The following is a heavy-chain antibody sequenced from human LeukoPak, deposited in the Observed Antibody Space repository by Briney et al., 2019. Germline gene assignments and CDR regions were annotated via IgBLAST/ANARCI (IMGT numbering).Heavy chain of an antibody. J-gene: IGHJ4*02. CDR1: GVSISSSNSY. CDR3: ARQTGSGLFTLP. D-gene: IGHD3/OR15-3a*01. CDR2: IYYTGNT. V-gene: IGHV4-39*01. Sequence: SETLSLTCTVSGVSISSSNSYWGWIRQPPGKGLEWIVSIYYTGNTYYNSSLKSRITISIDTSKNQLSLRLTSVTATDTAMYYCARQTGSGLFTLPGGQGTLVTDSS.